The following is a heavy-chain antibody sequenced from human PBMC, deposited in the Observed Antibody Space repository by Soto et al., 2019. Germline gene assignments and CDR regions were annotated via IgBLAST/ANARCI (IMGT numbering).Heavy chain of an antibody. J-gene: IGHJ4*02. V-gene: IGHV1-69*01. Sequence: SVKVSCKASGYTFTSYAISWVRQAPVQGLEWMGGIIPIFGTANYAQKFQGRVTITADESTSTAYMELSSLRSEDTAVYYCARDRGSYRLDYWGQGTLVTVSS. D-gene: IGHD1-26*01. CDR3: ARDRGSYRLDY. CDR2: IIPIFGTA. CDR1: GYTFTSYA.